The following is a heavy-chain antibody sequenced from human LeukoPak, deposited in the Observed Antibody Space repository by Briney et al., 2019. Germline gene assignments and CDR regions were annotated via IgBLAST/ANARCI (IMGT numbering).Heavy chain of an antibody. V-gene: IGHV4-59*01. J-gene: IGHJ4*02. Sequence: SETLSLTCTVSGGSISSYYWSWIRQPPGKGLELIGYIYYSGSTNYNPSLESRVTISVDTSKNQFSLKLSSVTAADTAVYYCARADRSGYYSFFDYWGQGALVTVSS. CDR2: IYYSGST. CDR1: GGSISSYY. CDR3: ARADRSGYYSFFDY. D-gene: IGHD3-22*01.